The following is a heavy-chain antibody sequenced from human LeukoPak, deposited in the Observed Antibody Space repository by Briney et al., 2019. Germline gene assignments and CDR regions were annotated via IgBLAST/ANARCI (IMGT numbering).Heavy chain of an antibody. Sequence: SSETLSLTCAVYGGSFSGYYWSWIRQPPGKGLEWIGEINHSGSTNYNPSLKSRVTISVDTSKNQFSLKLSSVTAADTAVYYCARWGLYSSSSSDYWGQGTLVTVSS. CDR1: GGSFSGYY. D-gene: IGHD6-6*01. J-gene: IGHJ4*02. V-gene: IGHV4-34*01. CDR3: ARWGLYSSSSSDY. CDR2: INHSGST.